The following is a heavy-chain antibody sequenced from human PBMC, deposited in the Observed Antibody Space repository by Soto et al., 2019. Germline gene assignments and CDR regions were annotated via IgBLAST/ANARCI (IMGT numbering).Heavy chain of an antibody. CDR3: ARVRIYYYGMDV. V-gene: IGHV4-59*01. Sequence: SETLSLTCTVSGGSISGYYWSWIRQPPGKGLEWIGNIYYSGTTNYNPSLKSRVTISVDTSKNQFSLKLSSVTAADTAVYYCARVRIYYYGMDVWGQGTSVTVSS. J-gene: IGHJ6*02. CDR2: IYYSGTT. CDR1: GGSISGYY.